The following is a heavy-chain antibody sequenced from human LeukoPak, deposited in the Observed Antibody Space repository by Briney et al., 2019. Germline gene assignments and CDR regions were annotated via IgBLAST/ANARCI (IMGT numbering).Heavy chain of an antibody. Sequence: PSETLSLTCSISGDSISSSESHWGWIRQTPGKGLEWIESMSYSGSTYYNPSLQSRVSISIDTSRNQFPLKLSSVTAADTAVYYCARDAGHQLSRRYYYAMDVWGQGTTVTVSS. CDR1: GDSISSSESH. J-gene: IGHJ6*02. D-gene: IGHD1-1*01. V-gene: IGHV4-39*06. CDR2: MSYSGST. CDR3: ARDAGHQLSRRYYYAMDV.